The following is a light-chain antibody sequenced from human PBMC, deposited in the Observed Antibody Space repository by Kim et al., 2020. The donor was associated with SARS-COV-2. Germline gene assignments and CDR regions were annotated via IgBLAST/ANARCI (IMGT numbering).Light chain of an antibody. CDR1: LFNRGIHP. J-gene: IGLJ2*01. CDR2: TGD. CDR3: AAWDDSLNGLV. V-gene: IGLV1-44*01. Sequence: GQSLTFSCSGYLFNRGIHPFTSLRPFPLSPPMCLIHTGDRRSSGVPDRFPGSKSGSSASLSISVLQSADEADYYCAAWDDSLNGLVFGGGTKVTVL.